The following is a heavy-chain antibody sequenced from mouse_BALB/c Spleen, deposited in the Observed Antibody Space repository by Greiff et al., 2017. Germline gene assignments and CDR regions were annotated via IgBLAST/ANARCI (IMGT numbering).Heavy chain of an antibody. J-gene: IGHJ4*01. V-gene: IGHV5-9*03. CDR3: ARNPPYYYGSSYAMDY. CDR2: ISSGGGNT. D-gene: IGHD1-1*01. Sequence: EVKLVESGGGLVKPGGSLKLSCAASGFTFSSYTMSWVRQTPEKRLEWVATISSGGGNTYYPDSVKGRFTISRDNAKNNLYLQMSSLRSEDTALYYCARNPPYYYGSSYAMDYWGQGTSVTVSS. CDR1: GFTFSSYT.